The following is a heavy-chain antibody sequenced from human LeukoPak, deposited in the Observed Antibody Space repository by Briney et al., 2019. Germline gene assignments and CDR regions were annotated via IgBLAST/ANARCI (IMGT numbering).Heavy chain of an antibody. V-gene: IGHV3-64D*06. CDR1: GFTFSSYA. D-gene: IGHD2-15*01. J-gene: IGHJ4*02. CDR3: VKDRRRDCSGGSCFRSGFDY. Sequence: GGSLRLSCSASGFTFSSYAMHWVRQAPGKGLEYVSAISSNGGSTYYADSVEGRFTISRDNSKNTLYLQMSSLRAEDTAVYYCVKDRRRDCSGGSCFRSGFDYWGQGTLVTVSS. CDR2: ISSNGGST.